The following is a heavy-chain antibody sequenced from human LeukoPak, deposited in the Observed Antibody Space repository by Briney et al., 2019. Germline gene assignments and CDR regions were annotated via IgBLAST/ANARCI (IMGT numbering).Heavy chain of an antibody. CDR1: GGSLTGYY. Sequence: SETLSFTCGVSGGSLTGYYWSWIRQPPGKGLEWIGEINHSGSTKYNPSLESRVSISLDTSKNHFSLRLSSVTAADTAVYYCARRVAFDIWGQGTMVTVSS. CDR3: ARRVAFDI. CDR2: INHSGST. V-gene: IGHV4-34*01. J-gene: IGHJ3*02.